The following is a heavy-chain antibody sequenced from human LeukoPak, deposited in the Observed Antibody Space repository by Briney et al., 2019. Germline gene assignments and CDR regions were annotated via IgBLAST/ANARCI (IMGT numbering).Heavy chain of an antibody. V-gene: IGHV4-31*03. Sequence: SETLSLTCTVSGGSINSADYYWTWIRQHPGKGLEWIGYINYSGTTYYNPSLKSRITVSVDTSKNQFSLKLSSVTAADTAVYYCAREGGAYSSSYYLDSLGQGTLVTVSS. CDR3: AREGGAYSSSYYLDS. D-gene: IGHD6-13*01. CDR2: INYSGTT. J-gene: IGHJ4*02. CDR1: GGSINSADYY.